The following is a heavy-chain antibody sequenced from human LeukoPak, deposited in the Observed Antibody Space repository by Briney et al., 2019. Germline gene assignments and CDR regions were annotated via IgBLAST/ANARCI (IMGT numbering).Heavy chain of an antibody. CDR3: ASRISSSWYGWFDP. J-gene: IGHJ5*02. Sequence: ASVEVSCKASGGTFSSYAISWVRQAPGQGLEWMGGIIPIFGTANYAQKFQGRVTITADESTSTAYMELSSLRSEDTAVYYCASRISSSWYGWFDPWGQGTLVTVSS. CDR2: IIPIFGTA. CDR1: GGTFSSYA. V-gene: IGHV1-69*13. D-gene: IGHD6-13*01.